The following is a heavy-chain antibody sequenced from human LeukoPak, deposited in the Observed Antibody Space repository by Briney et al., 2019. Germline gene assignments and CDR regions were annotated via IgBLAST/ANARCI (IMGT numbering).Heavy chain of an antibody. D-gene: IGHD4-17*01. J-gene: IGHJ4*02. Sequence: GGSLRLSCAASGFTFSSYSMNWVRQAPGKGLEWVSYISSSSSTIYYADSVKGRFTISRDNAKNSLYLQMNSLRAEDTAVYYCARDHDYGSFDYWGQGTLVTVSS. CDR2: ISSSSSTI. V-gene: IGHV3-48*01. CDR3: ARDHDYGSFDY. CDR1: GFTFSSYS.